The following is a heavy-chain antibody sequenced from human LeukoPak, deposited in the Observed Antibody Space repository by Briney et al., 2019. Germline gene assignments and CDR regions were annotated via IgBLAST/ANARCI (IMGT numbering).Heavy chain of an antibody. CDR1: GFTFSNAW. CDR2: IKSKTDGGTT. J-gene: IGHJ4*02. CDR3: TTDEGGRAPPHPYDILTGYYSDFDY. D-gene: IGHD3-9*01. V-gene: IGHV3-15*01. Sequence: GGSLRLSCAASGFTFSNAWMSWVRQAPGKGLEWVGRIKSKTDGGTTDYAAPVKGRFTISRDDSKNTLYLQMNSLKTEDTAVYYCTTDEGGRAPPHPYDILTGYYSDFDYWGQGTLVTVSS.